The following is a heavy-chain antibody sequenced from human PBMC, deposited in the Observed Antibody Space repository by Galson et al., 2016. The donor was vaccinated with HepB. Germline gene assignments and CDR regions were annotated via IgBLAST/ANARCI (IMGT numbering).Heavy chain of an antibody. CDR2: IYYSGST. CDR1: GGSISSSSYS. J-gene: IGHJ4*02. CDR3: ASPLERRRGNAFDY. D-gene: IGHD1-1*01. Sequence: SETLSLTCTVSGGSISSSSYSWGWIRQPPGKGLEWIGTIYYSGSTYYNPSPKSRVTISVDTSKNQFSLKLSSVTPADTPVYYCASPLERRRGNAFDYWGQGALVTVSS. V-gene: IGHV4-39*01.